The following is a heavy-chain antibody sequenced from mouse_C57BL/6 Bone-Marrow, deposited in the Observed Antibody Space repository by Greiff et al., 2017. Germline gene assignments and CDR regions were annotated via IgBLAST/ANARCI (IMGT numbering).Heavy chain of an antibody. CDR2: IHPNSGST. CDR1: GYTFTSYW. CDR3: ARHRGNYLYAMDY. D-gene: IGHD2-1*01. Sequence: QVQLQQPGAELVKPGASVKLSCKASGYTFTSYWMPWVQQRPGQGLEWIGMIHPNSGSTNYNEKFKSKATLTVDKSSSTAYMQLSSLTSEDSAVYYCARHRGNYLYAMDYWGQGTSVTVSS. J-gene: IGHJ4*01. V-gene: IGHV1-64*01.